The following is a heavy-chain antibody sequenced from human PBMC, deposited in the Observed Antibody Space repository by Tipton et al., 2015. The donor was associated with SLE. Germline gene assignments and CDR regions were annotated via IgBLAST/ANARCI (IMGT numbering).Heavy chain of an antibody. Sequence: TLSLTCTVSGGSISSGTDYWTWIRQPAGKGLEWIGRIYTSGSTSYDPALKSRVTISLDMSKNQFSLRLNSVTAADTAVYYCARLRYVHGSGSYYPDYWGQGTLVTVSS. CDR1: GGSISSGTDY. V-gene: IGHV4-61*02. CDR3: ARLRYVHGSGSYYPDY. J-gene: IGHJ4*02. D-gene: IGHD3-10*01. CDR2: IYTSGST.